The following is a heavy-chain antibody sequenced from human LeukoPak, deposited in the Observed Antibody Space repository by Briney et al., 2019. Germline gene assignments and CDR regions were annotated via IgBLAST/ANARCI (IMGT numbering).Heavy chain of an antibody. CDR2: IIPILGIA. CDR3: AREYCGGDCYPPGWFDP. V-gene: IGHV1-69*04. CDR1: GGTFSSYT. Sequence: GASVKVSCKASGGTFSSYTISWVRQAPGLGLEWMGRIIPILGIANYAQKFQGRVTITADKSTSTAYMELSSLRSEDTAVYYCAREYCGGDCYPPGWFDPWGQGTLVTVSS. D-gene: IGHD2-21*02. J-gene: IGHJ5*02.